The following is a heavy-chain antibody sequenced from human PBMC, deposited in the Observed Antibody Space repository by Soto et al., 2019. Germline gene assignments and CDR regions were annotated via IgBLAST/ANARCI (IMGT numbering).Heavy chain of an antibody. CDR1: GFSLSTSGVG. J-gene: IGHJ6*03. D-gene: IGHD3-10*01. CDR2: IYWDDDK. Sequence: QITLKESGPTLVKPTQTLTLTCTFSGFSLSTSGVGVGWIRQPPGKALEWLALIYWDDDKRYSPSLKSRLTITKDTSKNQVVLTMTNMDPVDTATYYCAHRLKVRGGYYYFMDVWGKGTTVTVSS. V-gene: IGHV2-5*02. CDR3: AHRLKVRGGYYYFMDV.